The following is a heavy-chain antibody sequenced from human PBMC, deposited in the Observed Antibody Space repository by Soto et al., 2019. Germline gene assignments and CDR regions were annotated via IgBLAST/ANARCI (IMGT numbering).Heavy chain of an antibody. V-gene: IGHV4-4*07. CDR3: PRADYDFWSGYSLTLDY. CDR2: IYTSGST. J-gene: IGHJ4*02. Sequence: SQTLSLTWTVSGGSISSYYWSWIRQPAGKGLEWIGRIYTSGSTNYNPSLKSRVTMSVDTSKKQFSLKLSSVTAADTAVYYCPRADYDFWSGYSLTLDYWGQGTLVTVSS. CDR1: GGSISSYY. D-gene: IGHD3-3*01.